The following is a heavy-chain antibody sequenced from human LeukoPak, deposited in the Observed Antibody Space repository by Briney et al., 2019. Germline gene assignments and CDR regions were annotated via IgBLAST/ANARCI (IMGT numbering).Heavy chain of an antibody. J-gene: IGHJ4*02. D-gene: IGHD3-22*01. CDR2: ISGSGGST. Sequence: QTGGSLRLSCAASGFTFSSYAMSWIRHAPGKGLEWVSAISGSGGSTYYADSVKGRFTISRDNSKNTLYLQMNSLRAEDTAVYYCAKSGRWYYDSSGYYAFDYWGQGTLVTVSS. CDR1: GFTFSSYA. V-gene: IGHV3-23*01. CDR3: AKSGRWYYDSSGYYAFDY.